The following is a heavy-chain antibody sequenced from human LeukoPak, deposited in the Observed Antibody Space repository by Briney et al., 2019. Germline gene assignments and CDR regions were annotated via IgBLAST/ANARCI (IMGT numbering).Heavy chain of an antibody. D-gene: IGHD3-22*01. CDR1: GGSFSGYY. Sequence: PSETLSLTCAVYGGSFSGYYWSWIRQPPGKGLEWIGEINHSGSTNYNPSLKSRVTISVDTSKNQFSLKLSSVTAADTAVYYCARGSVDYYDSSGYYYGCFDPWGQGTLVTVSS. CDR3: ARGSVDYYDSSGYYYGCFDP. V-gene: IGHV4-34*01. J-gene: IGHJ5*02. CDR2: INHSGST.